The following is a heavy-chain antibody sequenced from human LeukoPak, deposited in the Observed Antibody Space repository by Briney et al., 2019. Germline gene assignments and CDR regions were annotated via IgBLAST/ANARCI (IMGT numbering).Heavy chain of an antibody. V-gene: IGHV4-39*07. CDR3: ARDHFSSGWPRYDY. Sequence: SETLSLTCTVSGGSISSSSYYWGWIRQPPGKGLEWIGSIYYSGSTYYNPSLKSRVTMSVDTSKNQFSLKLSSVTAADTAVYYCARDHFSSGWPRYDYWGQGTLVTVSS. J-gene: IGHJ4*02. D-gene: IGHD6-19*01. CDR2: IYYSGST. CDR1: GGSISSSSYY.